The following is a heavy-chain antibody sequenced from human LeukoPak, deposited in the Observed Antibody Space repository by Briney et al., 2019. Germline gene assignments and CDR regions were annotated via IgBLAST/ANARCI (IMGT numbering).Heavy chain of an antibody. CDR3: ARATYSSGWGTSDY. V-gene: IGHV4-59*01. J-gene: IGHJ4*02. D-gene: IGHD6-19*01. CDR1: GGSISSYY. Sequence: SETLSLTCTVSGGSISSYYWSWIRQPPGKGLEWIGYIYYSGSTNYNPSLQSRVTISVDTSKNQFSLKLSSVTAADTAVHYCARATYSSGWGTSDYWGQGTLVTVSS. CDR2: IYYSGST.